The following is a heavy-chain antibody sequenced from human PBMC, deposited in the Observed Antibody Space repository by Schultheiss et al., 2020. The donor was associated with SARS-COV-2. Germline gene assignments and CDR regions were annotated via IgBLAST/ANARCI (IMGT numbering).Heavy chain of an antibody. D-gene: IGHD1-26*01. CDR1: GGSFSGYY. CDR3: ARGRRGNGSFN. Sequence: SQTLSLTCAVYGGSFSGYYWSWIRQPPGKGLEWIGELNDSGSTNYNPSLKSRVTISVDMSKNQFSLKLSSVTAADTAVYYCARGRRGNGSFNWGQGTLVTVSS. CDR2: LNDSGST. V-gene: IGHV4-34*01. J-gene: IGHJ4*02.